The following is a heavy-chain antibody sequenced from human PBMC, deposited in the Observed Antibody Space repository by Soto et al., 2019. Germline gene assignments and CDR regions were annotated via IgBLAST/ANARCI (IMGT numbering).Heavy chain of an antibody. V-gene: IGHV4-59*01. Sequence: SETLSLTCTVSGGSISSYHWSWIRQPPGKGLELIGYIYYSGSTNYNPSLKSRVTISVDTSKNQFSLKLSSVTAADTAVYYCARVYCSSTTCPFGGYFDYWGQGTLVTVSS. CDR3: ARVYCSSTTCPFGGYFDY. CDR2: IYYSGST. J-gene: IGHJ4*02. CDR1: GGSISSYH. D-gene: IGHD2-2*01.